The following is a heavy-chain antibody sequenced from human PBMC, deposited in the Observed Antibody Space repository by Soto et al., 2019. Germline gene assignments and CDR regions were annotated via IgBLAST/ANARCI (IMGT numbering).Heavy chain of an antibody. CDR3: AIAVADYYYYGIDV. CDR2: ISGSGGST. J-gene: IGHJ6*02. V-gene: IGHV3-23*01. D-gene: IGHD6-19*01. Sequence: EVQLLESGGGLVQPGGSLRLSCAASGFTFSSYAMSWVRQAPGKGLEWVSAISGSGGSTYYEDSVKGRFTISRDNSKNTLYLQMNSLRAEDTAVYYCAIAVADYYYYGIDVWGQGTTVTGSS. CDR1: GFTFSSYA.